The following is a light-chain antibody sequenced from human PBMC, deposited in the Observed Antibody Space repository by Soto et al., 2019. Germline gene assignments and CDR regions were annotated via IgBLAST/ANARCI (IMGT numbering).Light chain of an antibody. J-gene: IGLJ1*01. CDR2: DVS. V-gene: IGLV2-14*01. CDR1: SSDVGGYND. CDR3: RSYTSSSTLLYV. Sequence: QSALTQPASVSGSPGQSITISCTGTSSDVGGYNDVSWYQQHPGKAPKLMIYDVSNLPSGVSNRFSGSKSGNTAYLTISGIQAEYEADYYCRSYTSSSTLLYVFGTGTKLTVL.